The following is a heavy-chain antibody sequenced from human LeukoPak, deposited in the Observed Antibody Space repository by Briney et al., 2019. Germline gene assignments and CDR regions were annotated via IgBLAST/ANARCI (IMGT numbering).Heavy chain of an antibody. CDR1: GFTFSSYW. J-gene: IGHJ5*02. Sequence: GGSLRLSCVASGFTFSSYWMHWVRQAPGKGLVWVSRINSDGSSTSYADSVKGRFTISRDNAKNTLYLQMNSLRAEDTAVYYCARAAELRYFDWLTPRPWFDPWGQGTLVTVSS. CDR3: ARAAELRYFDWLTPRPWFDP. V-gene: IGHV3-74*01. D-gene: IGHD3-9*01. CDR2: INSDGSST.